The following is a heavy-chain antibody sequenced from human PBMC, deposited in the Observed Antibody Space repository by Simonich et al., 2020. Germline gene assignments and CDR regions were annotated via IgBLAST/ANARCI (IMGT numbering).Heavy chain of an antibody. V-gene: IGHV3-48*03. Sequence: EVQLVESGGGLVQPGGSLRLSCAASGFTFSSYEMNWVRQAPGKGLGWVSYISSSGSTIYYADSVKGRFTISRDKAKNSLYLQMNSLRAEDTAVYYCARDFRLQLVEIGTYYYYGMDVWGQGTTVTVSS. CDR2: ISSSGSTI. CDR1: GFTFSSYE. CDR3: ARDFRLQLVEIGTYYYYGMDV. J-gene: IGHJ6*02. D-gene: IGHD6-6*01.